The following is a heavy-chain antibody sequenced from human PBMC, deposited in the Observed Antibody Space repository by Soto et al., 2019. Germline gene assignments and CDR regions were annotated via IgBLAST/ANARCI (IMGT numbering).Heavy chain of an antibody. J-gene: IGHJ5*02. Sequence: PSETLSLTCAVYGGSFSGYYWSWIRQPPGKGLERIGEINHSGSTNHNPSLKSRVTISVDTSKNLFSLKLSSVTAADTAVYYCARERALLLWFGELINWFDPWGQGTLVTVS. CDR3: ARERALLLWFGELINWFDP. V-gene: IGHV4-34*01. CDR2: INHSGST. D-gene: IGHD3-10*01. CDR1: GGSFSGYY.